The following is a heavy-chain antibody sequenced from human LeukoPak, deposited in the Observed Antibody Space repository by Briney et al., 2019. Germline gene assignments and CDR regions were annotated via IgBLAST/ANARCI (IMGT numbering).Heavy chain of an antibody. CDR3: ARQTYYYDSGNY. CDR2: IYYSGST. CDR1: GGSISSSGYY. V-gene: IGHV4-39*01. J-gene: IGHJ4*02. D-gene: IGHD3-10*01. Sequence: SETLSLTCTVSGGSISSSGYYWGWIRQPPGKGLEWIGSIYYSGSTNYNPSLKSRVTMSVDTSKNQFSLKLSSVTAADTAVYYCARQTYYYDSGNYWGQGTLVTVSS.